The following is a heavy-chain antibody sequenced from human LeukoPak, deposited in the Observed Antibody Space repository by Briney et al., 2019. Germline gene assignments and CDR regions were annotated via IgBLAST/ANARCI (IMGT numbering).Heavy chain of an antibody. CDR3: ARAPPAGIAPKEPDY. V-gene: IGHV3-21*01. CDR2: ISSSSSYI. CDR1: GFTFSSYS. D-gene: IGHD1-14*01. J-gene: IGHJ4*02. Sequence: KTGGSLRLSCAASGFTFSSYSMNWVPQAPGRGLEWVSSISSSSSYIYYADSVKGRFTISRDNAKNSLYLQMNSLRAEDTAVYYCARAPPAGIAPKEPDYGGQGTLVTVSS.